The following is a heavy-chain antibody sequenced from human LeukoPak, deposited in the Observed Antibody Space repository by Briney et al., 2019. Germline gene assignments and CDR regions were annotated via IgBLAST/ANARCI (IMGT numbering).Heavy chain of an antibody. D-gene: IGHD3-10*01. CDR1: GFSFRSYN. J-gene: IGHJ3*02. Sequence: PGGSLRLSCAASGFSFRSYNMNWVRQAPGKGLEWVSFVSSSSTYIYYADSVKGRFTISRDNAKNSLYLQMNSLRAEDTAFYYCAKDIFTLLRGAFDIWGQGTMVTVSS. CDR3: AKDIFTLLRGAFDI. CDR2: VSSSSTYI. V-gene: IGHV3-21*04.